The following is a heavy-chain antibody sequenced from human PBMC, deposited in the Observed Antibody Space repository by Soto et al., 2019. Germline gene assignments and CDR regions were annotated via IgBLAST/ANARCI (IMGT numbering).Heavy chain of an antibody. CDR3: AKALAWEQWPPPGDDY. Sequence: GCPLRSPRAACGVSFSGYAMSWVRQAPGKGLKWVSTNSDRGGGTYYADSVKGQFTISRDNSKNTLHPQMNSLRAEDTALYYCAKALAWEQWPPPGDDYWGQGTLVTVSS. J-gene: IGHJ4*02. CDR2: NSDRGGGT. CDR1: GVSFSGYA. V-gene: IGHV3-23*01. D-gene: IGHD6-19*01.